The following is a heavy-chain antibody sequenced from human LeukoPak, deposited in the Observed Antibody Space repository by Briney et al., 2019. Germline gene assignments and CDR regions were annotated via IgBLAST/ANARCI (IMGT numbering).Heavy chain of an antibody. V-gene: IGHV4-39*01. Sequence: PSETLSLTCTVSGGSISSSSSYWGWIRQPPGKGLEWIGSIYYSGSTYHNPSLKSRVTISVDTSKNQFSLKLSSVTAADTAVYYCARQIAARQYYYYYYMDVWGKGTTVTVSS. CDR1: GGSISSSSSY. CDR3: ARQIAARQYYYYYYMDV. J-gene: IGHJ6*03. CDR2: IYYSGST. D-gene: IGHD6-6*01.